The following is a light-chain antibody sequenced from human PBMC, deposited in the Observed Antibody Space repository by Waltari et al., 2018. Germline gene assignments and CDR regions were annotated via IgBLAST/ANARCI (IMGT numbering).Light chain of an antibody. CDR3: QQYHTYYS. Sequence: DIQMTQSPYTLSASVGDRGTSPCRASQTIKGLVALYQKKPGQAPKLLIYKASNLESGVPSRFSGTGSGTEFTLTISSLQPADFATYSCQQYHTYYSFGQGTKLELK. CDR2: KAS. V-gene: IGKV1-5*03. J-gene: IGKJ2*03. CDR1: QTIKGL.